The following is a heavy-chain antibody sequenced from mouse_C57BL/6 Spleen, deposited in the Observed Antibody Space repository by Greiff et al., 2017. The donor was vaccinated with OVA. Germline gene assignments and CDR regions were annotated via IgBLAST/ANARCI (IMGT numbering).Heavy chain of an antibody. J-gene: IGHJ2*01. CDR2: IYPGDGDT. V-gene: IGHV1-80*01. CDR3: ARWDYDAYYFDY. Sequence: VQLQESGAELVKPGASVKISCKASGYAFSSYWMNWVKQRPGKGLEWIGQIYPGDGDTNYNGKFKGKATLTADKSSSTAYMQLSSLTSEDSAVYFCARWDYDAYYFDYWGQGTTLTVSS. D-gene: IGHD2-4*01. CDR1: GYAFSSYW.